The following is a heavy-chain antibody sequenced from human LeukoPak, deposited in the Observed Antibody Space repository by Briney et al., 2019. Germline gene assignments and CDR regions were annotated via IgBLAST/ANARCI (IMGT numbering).Heavy chain of an antibody. D-gene: IGHD1-26*01. Sequence: SETLSLTCAVYGGSFSGYYWSWIRQPPGKGLEWIGRLHISGNTNYNPSLKSRVTISLDTSKNQFSLRMTSATAADTAVYFCARDPLRSSFDLWGQGILVSVSS. J-gene: IGHJ4*02. CDR2: LHISGNT. CDR1: GGSFSGYY. V-gene: IGHV4-34*01. CDR3: ARDPLRSSFDL.